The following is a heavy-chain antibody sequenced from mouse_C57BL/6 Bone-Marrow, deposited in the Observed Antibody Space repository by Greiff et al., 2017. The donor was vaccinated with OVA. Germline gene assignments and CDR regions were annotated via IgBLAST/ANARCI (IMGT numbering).Heavy chain of an antibody. CDR1: GFTFSSYG. D-gene: IGHD1-1*01. CDR2: ISSGGSYT. J-gene: IGHJ2*01. CDR3: ARHYYGSSYY. V-gene: IGHV5-6*01. Sequence: EVMLVESGGDLVKPGGSLKLSCAASGFTFSSYGMSCVRQTPDKRLEWVATISSGGSYTYYPDSVKGRFTISRDNAKNTLYLQMSSLKSEDTAMYYCARHYYGSSYYWGQGTTLTVSS.